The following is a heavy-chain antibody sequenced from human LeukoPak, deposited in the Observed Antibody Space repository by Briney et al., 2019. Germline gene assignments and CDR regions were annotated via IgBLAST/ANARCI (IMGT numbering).Heavy chain of an antibody. Sequence: PSETLSLTCTVSGGSISSGSYYWSWIRQPAGKGLEWIGRIYTSGSTNYNPSHKSRSTISVDTSKNQFSLKLSSVTAADTAVYYCAREGMVAYFDYWGQGTLVTVSS. D-gene: IGHD2-15*01. V-gene: IGHV4-61*02. J-gene: IGHJ4*02. CDR1: GGSISSGSYY. CDR2: IYTSGST. CDR3: AREGMVAYFDY.